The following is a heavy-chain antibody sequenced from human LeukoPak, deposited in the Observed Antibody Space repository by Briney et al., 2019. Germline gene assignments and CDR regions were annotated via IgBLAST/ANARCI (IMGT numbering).Heavy chain of an antibody. D-gene: IGHD6-19*01. V-gene: IGHV1-46*01. CDR1: GGTFSSYA. Sequence: ASVKVSCKASGGTFSSYAISWVRQAPGQGLEWMGIINPSGGSTSYAQKFQGRVTMTRDTSTSTVYMELSSLRSEDTAVYYCARASKAGPKGGYYFDYWGQGTLVTVSS. J-gene: IGHJ4*02. CDR2: INPSGGST. CDR3: ARASKAGPKGGYYFDY.